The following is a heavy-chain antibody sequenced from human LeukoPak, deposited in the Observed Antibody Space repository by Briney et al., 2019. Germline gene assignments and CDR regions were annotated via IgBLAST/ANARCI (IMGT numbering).Heavy chain of an antibody. CDR2: ISASTSTT. Sequence: GGSLRLSCAASGFTFSNYAMSWVRQSAGKGLEWVSAISASTSTTYYSDSVRGRFTISRDISKNTLYLQMNSLRVEDTAVYYCAKSKEDCCGSFDPWGQGTLVTVPS. D-gene: IGHD2-15*01. CDR1: GFTFSNYA. J-gene: IGHJ5*02. V-gene: IGHV3-23*01. CDR3: AKSKEDCCGSFDP.